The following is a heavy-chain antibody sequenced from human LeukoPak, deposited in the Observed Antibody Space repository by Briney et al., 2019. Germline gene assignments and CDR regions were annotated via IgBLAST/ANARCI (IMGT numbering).Heavy chain of an antibody. CDR2: INPSGGST. CDR3: ARLVRDCSGGSCYSGYNWFDP. V-gene: IGHV1-46*01. J-gene: IGHJ5*02. CDR1: GYTFTSYY. Sequence: ASVKVSCTASGYTFTSYYMHWVRQAPGQGLEWMGIINPSGGSTSYAQKFQGRVTMTRDTSTSTVYMELSSLRSEDTAVYYCARLVRDCSGGSCYSGYNWFDPWGQGTLVTVSS. D-gene: IGHD2-15*01.